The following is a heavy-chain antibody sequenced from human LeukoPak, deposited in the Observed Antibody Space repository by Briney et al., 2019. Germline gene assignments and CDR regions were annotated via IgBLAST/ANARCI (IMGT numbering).Heavy chain of an antibody. D-gene: IGHD5-12*01. CDR1: GYSFTTYW. J-gene: IGHJ4*01. Sequence: AESLMISCKGSGYSFTTYWIGWVRQLPGKGLEWMGIIYPGDSATIYNPSFQGQVTISADKSSSTAYLQWSSLKASDTAMYYCARLGYSGYDRHSDYGGQAPLVTVSS. CDR3: ARLGYSGYDRHSDY. CDR2: IYPGDSAT. V-gene: IGHV5-51*01.